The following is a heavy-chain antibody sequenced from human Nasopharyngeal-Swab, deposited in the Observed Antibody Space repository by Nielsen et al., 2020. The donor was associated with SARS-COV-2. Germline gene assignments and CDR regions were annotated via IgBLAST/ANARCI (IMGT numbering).Heavy chain of an antibody. CDR1: GFSLSTSGVG. V-gene: IGHV2-5*02. CDR3: AHRPGGFWSGSFDY. Sequence: SGPTLVKPTQTLTLTCTFSGFSLSTSGVGVGWIRQPPGKALEWLALIYWDDDKRYSPSLKSRLTITKDTSKNQVVLTMTNMDPVDTATYYCAHRPGGFWSGSFDYWGQGTLVTVSS. J-gene: IGHJ4*02. CDR2: IYWDDDK. D-gene: IGHD3-3*01.